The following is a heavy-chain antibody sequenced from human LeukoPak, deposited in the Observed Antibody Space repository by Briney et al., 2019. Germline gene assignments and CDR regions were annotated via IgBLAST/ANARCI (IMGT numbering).Heavy chain of an antibody. V-gene: IGHV5-51*01. CDR1: EYSFTSYW. D-gene: IGHD4-23*01. CDR2: IYPGDSDT. J-gene: IGHJ4*02. Sequence: GESLKISCKGSEYSFTSYWIGWVRQMPGKGLEWMGIIYPGDSDTRYSPSFQGQVTISADKSISTAYLQWSSLKASDTAMYYCARHPFPINSSYYFDYWGQGTLVTVSS. CDR3: ARHPFPINSSYYFDY.